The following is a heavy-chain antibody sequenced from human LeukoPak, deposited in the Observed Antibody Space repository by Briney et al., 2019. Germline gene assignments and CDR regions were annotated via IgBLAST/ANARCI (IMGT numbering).Heavy chain of an antibody. CDR2: VNPNSGNT. Sequence: ASVKVSCKASGYTFTSYDINWVRQATGQGLEWMGWVNPNSGNTGYAQKFQGRVTMTRNTSISTAYMELSSLRSEDTAVYYCARGKWASYYDSSGYPGGNYWGQGTLVTVSS. D-gene: IGHD3-22*01. V-gene: IGHV1-8*01. CDR3: ARGKWASYYDSSGYPGGNY. J-gene: IGHJ4*02. CDR1: GYTFTSYD.